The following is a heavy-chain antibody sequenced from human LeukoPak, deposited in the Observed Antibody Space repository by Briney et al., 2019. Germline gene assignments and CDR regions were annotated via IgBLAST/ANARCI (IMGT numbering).Heavy chain of an antibody. D-gene: IGHD2-2*01. J-gene: IGHJ6*03. Sequence: PGGSLRLSCAASGFTFSSYTMNWVRQPPGKGLEWVSNIGTSSTTIYYADSVKGRFTISRDNAKNSLYLQMNSLRAEDTAVYYCARVPADHRWAPIYYYYYMDVWGKGTTVTVSS. CDR3: ARVPADHRWAPIYYYYYMDV. V-gene: IGHV3-48*04. CDR1: GFTFSSYT. CDR2: IGTSSTTI.